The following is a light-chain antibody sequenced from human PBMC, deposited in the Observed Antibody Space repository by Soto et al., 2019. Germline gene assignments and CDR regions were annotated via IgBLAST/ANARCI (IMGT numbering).Light chain of an antibody. V-gene: IGKV3-20*01. CDR1: QSVSSSY. CDR2: GAS. Sequence: EIVLTQSTGTMSLSPGERSTRSRLGSQSVSSSYLAWYQQKPGQAPRLLIYGASSRATGITDRFSGSGSGTDFTLAISRLEPEDFAVYYCQQYGSSPITFGPGTRLDIK. J-gene: IGKJ5*01. CDR3: QQYGSSPIT.